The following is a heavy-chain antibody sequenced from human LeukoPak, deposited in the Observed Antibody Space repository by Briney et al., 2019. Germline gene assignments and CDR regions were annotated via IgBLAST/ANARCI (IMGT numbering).Heavy chain of an antibody. CDR2: INPNSGGT. Sequence: GASVKVSCKASGYSFTAYYIHWVRRAPGQGLEWMGWINPNSGGTHFAEKFQGRVTMTRDTSISTAYMELSRLRFDDTAVYYCARSPDILTGENFDYWGQGTLVTVSS. D-gene: IGHD3-9*01. CDR1: GYSFTAYY. V-gene: IGHV1-2*02. J-gene: IGHJ4*02. CDR3: ARSPDILTGENFDY.